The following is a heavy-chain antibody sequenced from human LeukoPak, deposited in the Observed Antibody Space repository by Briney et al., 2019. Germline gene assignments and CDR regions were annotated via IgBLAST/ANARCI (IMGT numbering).Heavy chain of an antibody. CDR1: GGSLSNYY. D-gene: IGHD3-10*01. J-gene: IGHJ5*02. CDR3: ARGPASGSNFAWFDP. CDR2: TNHGGST. V-gene: IGHV4-34*01. Sequence: NPSETLSLTCAVYGGSLSNYYWSWIRQPPGKGLEWIGETNHGGSTKYNPSLKSRVTISVDMSKNQFSLELSSVTAADTAVYYCARGPASGSNFAWFDPWGQGTLVTVSS.